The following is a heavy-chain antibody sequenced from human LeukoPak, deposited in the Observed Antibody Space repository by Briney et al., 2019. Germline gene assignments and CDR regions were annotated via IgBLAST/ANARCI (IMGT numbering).Heavy chain of an antibody. D-gene: IGHD3-10*01. J-gene: IGHJ4*02. CDR2: IIPVFGTA. CDR1: GGTFSTYV. Sequence: ASVKVSCKASGGTFSTYVISWVRQAPGQGLEWMGGIIPVFGTANYAEKFQDRVTITADKSTSTAYMELSSLRSEDTAVYYCARAPYYYGSGDGINYYFDYWGQGTLVTVSS. V-gene: IGHV1-69*06. CDR3: ARAPYYYGSGDGINYYFDY.